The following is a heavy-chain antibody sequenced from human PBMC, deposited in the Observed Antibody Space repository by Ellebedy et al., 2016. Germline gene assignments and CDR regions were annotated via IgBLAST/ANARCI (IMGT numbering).Heavy chain of an antibody. CDR2: IYHSGST. CDR1: GGSITNYY. V-gene: IGHV4-59*01. J-gene: IGHJ4*02. Sequence: SETLSLTCTVSGGSITNYYWSWIRQPPGKGLEWIGYIYHSGSTEYSPSLKSRVTMSVDTSKNQFSLKLSSVTAADTAVYYCAKLSLGVTGSVDCWGQGTLVTVSS. CDR3: AKLSLGVTGSVDC. D-gene: IGHD2-21*02.